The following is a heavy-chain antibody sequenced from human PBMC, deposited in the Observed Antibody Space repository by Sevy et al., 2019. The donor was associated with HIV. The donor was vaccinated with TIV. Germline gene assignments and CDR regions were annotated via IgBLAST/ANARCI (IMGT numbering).Heavy chain of an antibody. CDR3: AKNRPPGGSLFSRHGMDV. V-gene: IGHV3-30*18. Sequence: GGSLRLSCAASGFTFTTYDIHWVRQAPGKGLEWVAIISHDGSYRYYADSVRGRFSMSRDNSKNTVYRQMSGLSAEDTAVYYCAKNRPPGGSLFSRHGMDVWGRGTTVTVSS. CDR2: ISHDGSYR. D-gene: IGHD3-16*01. CDR1: GFTFTTYD. J-gene: IGHJ6*02.